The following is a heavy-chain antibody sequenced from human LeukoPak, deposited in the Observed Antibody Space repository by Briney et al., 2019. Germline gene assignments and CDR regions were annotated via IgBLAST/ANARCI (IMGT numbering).Heavy chain of an antibody. V-gene: IGHV1-18*01. J-gene: IGHJ4*02. CDR2: ISAYNGNT. CDR1: GYTFTSYG. CDR3: AILKMFYGYTIPADY. D-gene: IGHD5-24*01. Sequence: ASVTVSCKASGYTFTSYGISWVRQAPGQGLEWMGWISAYNGNTNYAQKLQGRVTMTTDTSTSTAYMELRSLRSDDTAVYYCAILKMFYGYTIPADYWRQARLVTVSS.